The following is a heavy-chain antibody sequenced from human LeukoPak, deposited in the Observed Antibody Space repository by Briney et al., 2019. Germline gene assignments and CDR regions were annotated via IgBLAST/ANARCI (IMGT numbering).Heavy chain of an antibody. CDR3: ARPLRESGYFYFDY. V-gene: IGHV3-15*01. CDR2: IKTEIDGGTT. CDR1: GFTFTNAW. Sequence: PGGSRRLSCEASGFTFTNAWMSWVRQAPGKGLEWVGRIKTEIDGGTTVYAAPVNGRFIISRDDSRNRLHLQMNSLRAEDTAIYYCARPLRESGYFYFDYWGQGTLVTVSS. J-gene: IGHJ4*02. D-gene: IGHD3-3*01.